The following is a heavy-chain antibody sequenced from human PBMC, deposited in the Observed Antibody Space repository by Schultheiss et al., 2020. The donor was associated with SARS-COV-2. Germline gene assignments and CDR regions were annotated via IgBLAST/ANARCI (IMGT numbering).Heavy chain of an antibody. D-gene: IGHD6-13*01. CDR1: GYTFTSYG. J-gene: IGHJ5*02. Sequence: ASVKVSCKASGYTFTSYGISWVRQAPGQGLEWMGWISAYNGNTNYAQKFQGRVTMTRNTSISTAYMELSSLRSEDTAVYYCARVLAAAGTWFDPWGQGTLVTVSS. CDR2: ISAYNGNT. V-gene: IGHV1-18*01. CDR3: ARVLAAAGTWFDP.